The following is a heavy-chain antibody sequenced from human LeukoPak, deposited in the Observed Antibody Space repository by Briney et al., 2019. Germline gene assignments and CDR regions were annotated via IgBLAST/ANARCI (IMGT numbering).Heavy chain of an antibody. D-gene: IGHD3-10*01. J-gene: IGHJ2*01. Sequence: SETLSLTCTVSGGSISGYYWSWIRQPPGKGLEWIGYIYYSGSTNYNPSLKSRFTISLDTSKNQFSLKLTSVTAADTAAYDCATTGVDGSGTSHDYYFDLWGRGTLVTVSS. V-gene: IGHV4-59*01. CDR2: IYYSGST. CDR3: ATTGVDGSGTSHDYYFDL. CDR1: GGSISGYY.